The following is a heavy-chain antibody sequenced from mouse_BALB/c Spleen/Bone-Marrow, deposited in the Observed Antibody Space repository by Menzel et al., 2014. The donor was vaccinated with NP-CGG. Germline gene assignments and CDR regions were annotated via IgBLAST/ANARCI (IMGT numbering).Heavy chain of an antibody. V-gene: IGHV1S81*02. CDR2: INPSNGGT. Sequence: VQLQQSGAGLVKPGASVKLSCKASGYTFTSYYMYWVKQRPGQGLEWIGGINPSNGGTNFNEKFKSKATLTVDKSSSTAYMQLSSLTSEDSAVYYCTRDHYYYGSSYWYFDVWGAGTTVTVSS. CDR1: GYTFTSYY. D-gene: IGHD1-1*01. CDR3: TRDHYYYGSSYWYFDV. J-gene: IGHJ1*01.